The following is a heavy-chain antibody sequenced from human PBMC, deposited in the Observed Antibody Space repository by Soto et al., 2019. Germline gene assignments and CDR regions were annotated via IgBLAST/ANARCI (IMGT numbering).Heavy chain of an antibody. J-gene: IGHJ6*01. V-gene: IGHV4-39*01. CDR3: EASIAADGSAYYYYGMDV. Sequence: SETLSLTCTVSGGSIISSSYYWVWIREPPGKGLEWIGSIYYSASTYYNPSLKSRVTISVDTSKNQFSPKLSSVTAADTAVYYCEASIAADGSAYYYYGMDVCGQGTTVT. D-gene: IGHD6-13*01. CDR1: GGSIISSSYY. CDR2: IYYSAST.